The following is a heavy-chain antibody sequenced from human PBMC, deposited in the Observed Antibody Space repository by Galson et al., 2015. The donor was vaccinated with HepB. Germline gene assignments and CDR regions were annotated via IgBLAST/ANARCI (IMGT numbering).Heavy chain of an antibody. J-gene: IGHJ6*02. D-gene: IGHD2-21*02. CDR1: GYTFTSYG. Sequence: SVKVSCKASGYTFTSYGISWVRQAPGQGLEWMGWISAYNGNTNYAQKLQGRVTMTTDTSTSTAYVELRSLRSDDTAVYYCARGGNCGGDCYPYYYYGMDVWGQGTTVTVSS. CDR2: ISAYNGNT. CDR3: ARGGNCGGDCYPYYYYGMDV. V-gene: IGHV1-18*04.